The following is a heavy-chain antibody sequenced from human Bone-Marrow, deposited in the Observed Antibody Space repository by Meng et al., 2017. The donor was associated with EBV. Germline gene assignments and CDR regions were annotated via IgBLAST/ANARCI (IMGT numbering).Heavy chain of an antibody. V-gene: IGHV3-74*01. Sequence: EVQVMESGGGLVQPGGSLSLSCAASGFTLSSYWVHWVRQAPGKGLVWVSRINTDGSVINYADSVKGRFTISRDNAKNTVYLQMNNLRAEDTAVYYCAKDCFGDKDSWGQGTLVTVSS. D-gene: IGHD2-21*01. CDR2: INTDGSVI. CDR3: AKDCFGDKDS. CDR1: GFTLSSYW. J-gene: IGHJ4*02.